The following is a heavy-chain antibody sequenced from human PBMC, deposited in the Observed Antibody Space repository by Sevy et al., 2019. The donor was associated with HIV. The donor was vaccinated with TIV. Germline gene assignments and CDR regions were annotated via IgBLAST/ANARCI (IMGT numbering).Heavy chain of an antibody. D-gene: IGHD3-16*02. V-gene: IGHV3-7*01. J-gene: IGHJ4*02. Sequence: GGSLRLSCAASGFTFSRNWMSWVRQAPGKGLEWVANIKQDGSEKYYLDSVKGRFTISRDNGKNSLYLQMNSLTAEDTAVYYCARDIESQSRSDDYWGQGTLVTVSS. CDR3: ARDIESQSRSDDY. CDR2: IKQDGSEK. CDR1: GFTFSRNW.